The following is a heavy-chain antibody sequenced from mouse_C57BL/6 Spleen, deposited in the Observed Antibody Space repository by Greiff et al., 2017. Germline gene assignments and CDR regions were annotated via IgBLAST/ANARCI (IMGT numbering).Heavy chain of an antibody. CDR2: ISSGGSYT. CDR3: ARRDGSSYWFAY. Sequence: EVQVVESGGDLVKPGGSLKLSCAASGFTFSSYGMSWVRQTPDKRLEWVATISSGGSYTYYPDSVKGRFTISRDNAKNTLYLQMSSLKSEDTAMYYCARRDGSSYWFAYWGQGTLVTVSA. D-gene: IGHD1-1*01. CDR1: GFTFSSYG. J-gene: IGHJ3*01. V-gene: IGHV5-6*01.